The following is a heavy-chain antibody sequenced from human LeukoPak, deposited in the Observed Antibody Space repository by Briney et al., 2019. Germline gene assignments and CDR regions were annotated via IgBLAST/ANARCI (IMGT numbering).Heavy chain of an antibody. D-gene: IGHD3-3*01. CDR3: ARVLGFWSGYYIDY. V-gene: IGHV4-34*01. Sequence: PSETLSLTCALYGGSFSGYYWSWIRQPPGKGLEWIGEINHSGSTNYNPSLKSRVTISVDTSKNQFSLKLSSVTAADTAVYYCARVLGFWSGYYIDYWGQGTLVTVSS. J-gene: IGHJ4*02. CDR1: GGSFSGYY. CDR2: INHSGST.